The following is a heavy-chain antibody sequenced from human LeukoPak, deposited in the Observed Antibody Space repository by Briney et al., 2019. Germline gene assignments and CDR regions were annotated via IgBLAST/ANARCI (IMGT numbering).Heavy chain of an antibody. Sequence: SETLSLTCAVYGGSFSGYYWSWIRQPPGKGLEWIGEINHSGSTNYNPSLTSRVTISVDTSKNQFSLKLSSVTAADTAVYYCARGVVASGGNDFDYWGQGTLVTVSS. CDR1: GGSFSGYY. J-gene: IGHJ4*02. D-gene: IGHD4-23*01. CDR3: ARGVVASGGNDFDY. CDR2: INHSGST. V-gene: IGHV4-34*01.